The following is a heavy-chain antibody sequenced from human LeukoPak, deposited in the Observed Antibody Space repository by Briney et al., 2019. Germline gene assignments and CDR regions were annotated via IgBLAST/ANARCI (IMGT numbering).Heavy chain of an antibody. Sequence: ASVKVSCKASGGTFSSYAISWVRQAPGQGLEWMGGIVPIFGTANYAQKFRGRVTITADKSTSTAYMELSSLRSEDTAVYYCARDRGSGYYYDSSGYYDASDIWGQGTMVTVSS. J-gene: IGHJ3*02. CDR2: IVPIFGTA. CDR1: GGTFSSYA. D-gene: IGHD3-22*01. CDR3: ARDRGSGYYYDSSGYYDASDI. V-gene: IGHV1-69*06.